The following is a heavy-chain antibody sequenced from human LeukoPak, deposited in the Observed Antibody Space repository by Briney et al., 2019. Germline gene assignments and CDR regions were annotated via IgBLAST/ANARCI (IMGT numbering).Heavy chain of an antibody. J-gene: IGHJ4*02. Sequence: ASVKVSRKASGYTFTGYYMHWVRQAPGQGLEWMGWINPNSGGTNYAQKFQGRVTMTRDTSISTAYMELSRLRSDDTAVYYCARVGLVSSSWYYDYWGQGTLVTVSS. V-gene: IGHV1-2*02. D-gene: IGHD6-13*01. CDR1: GYTFTGYY. CDR3: ARVGLVSSSWYYDY. CDR2: INPNSGGT.